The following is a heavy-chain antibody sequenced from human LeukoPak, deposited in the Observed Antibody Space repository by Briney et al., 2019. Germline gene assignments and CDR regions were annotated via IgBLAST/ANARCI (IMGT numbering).Heavy chain of an antibody. V-gene: IGHV1-69*02. CDR2: IIPILGIA. CDR1: GGTFSSYT. D-gene: IGHD5-18*01. Sequence: ASVKVSCKASGGTFSSYTISWVRQAPGQGLEWMGRIIPILGIANYAQKFQGRVTITTDESTSTAYMELSSLRSEDTAVYYCARRYSYGYNGAFDIWGQGTMVTVSS. CDR3: ARRYSYGYNGAFDI. J-gene: IGHJ3*02.